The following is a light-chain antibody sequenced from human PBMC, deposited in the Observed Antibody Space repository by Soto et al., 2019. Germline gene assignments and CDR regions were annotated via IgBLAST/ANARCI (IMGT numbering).Light chain of an antibody. J-gene: IGKJ1*01. V-gene: IGKV3-20*01. CDR1: QSVSGNY. Sequence: EIVLTQSPGTLSLSPGERATLSCRARQSVSGNYLAWSQQKPGQAPRLLIYGASSRASGIPDRFSGSGSGTDFTLTISRLEPEDFAVYYCQQYDFSLRTFGQGSKVEI. CDR3: QQYDFSLRT. CDR2: GAS.